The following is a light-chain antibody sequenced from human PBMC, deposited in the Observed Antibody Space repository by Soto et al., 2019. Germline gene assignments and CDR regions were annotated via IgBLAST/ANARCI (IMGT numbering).Light chain of an antibody. J-gene: IGKJ5*01. Sequence: DIVMTQSPDSLSVSLGERATINCKSSQSILYRSNSKYYLAWYQQKPGHPPKLLIYWASTRGSGVPDRFSGSGSGTDFTLTISSLQAEDVAIYFCQQFFSVPLTFGGGTRLEIK. CDR3: QQFFSVPLT. CDR2: WAS. V-gene: IGKV4-1*01. CDR1: QSILYRSNSKYY.